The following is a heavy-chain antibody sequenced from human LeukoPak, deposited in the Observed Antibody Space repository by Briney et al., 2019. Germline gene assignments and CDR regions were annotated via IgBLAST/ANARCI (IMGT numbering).Heavy chain of an antibody. CDR3: VKVGSGWSFDY. J-gene: IGHJ4*02. Sequence: GGSLRLSCSASGFTFSSYSMTWVRQATGKGLEWGSVISSSGGATDYAGPVKRRFTISRSNSKNTLYLQMSSLRAEDTAVYYCVKVGSGWSFDYWGQGTLVTVSS. CDR2: ISSSGGAT. CDR1: GFTFSSYS. V-gene: IGHV3-23*01. D-gene: IGHD6-19*01.